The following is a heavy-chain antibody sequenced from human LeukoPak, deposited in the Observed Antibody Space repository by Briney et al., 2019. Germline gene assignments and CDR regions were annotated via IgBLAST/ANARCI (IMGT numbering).Heavy chain of an antibody. D-gene: IGHD2-2*01. CDR1: GGSIRSYH. Sequence: PSETLSLTCSVSGGSIRSYHWSWIRQPPGKGLEWIGYIYYSGSTNYNPSLKSRVTISVDTSKNQFSLKLSSVTAADTAVYYCARDRYCSSTSCYDYYYYGMDVWGKGTTVTVSS. J-gene: IGHJ6*04. CDR3: ARDRYCSSTSCYDYYYYGMDV. CDR2: IYYSGST. V-gene: IGHV4-59*01.